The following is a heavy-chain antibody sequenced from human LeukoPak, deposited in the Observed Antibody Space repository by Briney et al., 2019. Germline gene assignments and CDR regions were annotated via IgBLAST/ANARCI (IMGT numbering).Heavy chain of an antibody. CDR1: GGSISSGGYY. CDR2: IYYSGST. Sequence: SETLSLTCTVSGGSISSGGYYWSWIRQHPGKGLEWIGYIYYSGSTYYNPSLKSRVTISVDTSKNQFSLKLSSVTAADTAVYYCARRYTKDRGVIILYYFDYWGQGTLVTVSS. J-gene: IGHJ4*02. V-gene: IGHV4-31*03. CDR3: ARRYTKDRGVIILYYFDY. D-gene: IGHD3-10*01.